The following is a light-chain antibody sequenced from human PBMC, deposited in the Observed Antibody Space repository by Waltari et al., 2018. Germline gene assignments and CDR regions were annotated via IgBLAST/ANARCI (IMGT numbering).Light chain of an antibody. CDR1: SSNIANNY. Sequence: QSVLTQPPSVSAAPGQRVTISCSAGSSNIANNYVSWYRQFPGTAPKLLIYENTGRPSGIPGRFSGSKSGTSATLDITGLQAGDEADYYCGTWDSSLSGAVFGGGTHLTVL. V-gene: IGLV1-51*02. CDR3: GTWDSSLSGAV. CDR2: ENT. J-gene: IGLJ7*01.